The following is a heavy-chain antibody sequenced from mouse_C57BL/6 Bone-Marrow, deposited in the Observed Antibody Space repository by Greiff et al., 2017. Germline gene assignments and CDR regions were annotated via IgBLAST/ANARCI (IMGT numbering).Heavy chain of an antibody. CDR2: INPNYGTT. D-gene: IGHD2-1*01. V-gene: IGHV1-39*01. Sequence: EVQLQQSGPELVKPGASVKISCKASGYSFTDYNMNWVKQSNGKSLEWIGVINPNYGTTSYNQKFKGKATLTVDQSSSTAYMQHNSLTSEDSAVYYCASSVDYGNSAWFADWGQGTLVTVSA. CDR1: GYSFTDYN. CDR3: ASSVDYGNSAWFAD. J-gene: IGHJ3*01.